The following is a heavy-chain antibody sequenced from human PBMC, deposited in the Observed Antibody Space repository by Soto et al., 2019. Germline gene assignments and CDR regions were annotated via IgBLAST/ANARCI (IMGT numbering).Heavy chain of an antibody. Sequence: QVQLVQSGAEVKKPGASVKVSCKASGYTFTSYDINWVRQATGQGLEWMGWMNPNSGNTGYAQKFQGRVTMTRNTSISTAYMELSRLRSEDTAVYYCARGRDYYGSGSYYNEVDYWGQGTLVTVSS. J-gene: IGHJ4*02. D-gene: IGHD3-10*01. CDR1: GYTFTSYD. CDR2: MNPNSGNT. V-gene: IGHV1-8*01. CDR3: ARGRDYYGSGSYYNEVDY.